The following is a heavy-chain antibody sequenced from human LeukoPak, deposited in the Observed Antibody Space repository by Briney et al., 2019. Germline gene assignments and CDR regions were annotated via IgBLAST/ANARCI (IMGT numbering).Heavy chain of an antibody. D-gene: IGHD2-2*01. V-gene: IGHV3-21*01. CDR3: ARAPIVVAYYFDY. CDR2: ISSSSSYI. J-gene: IGHJ4*02. CDR1: GFTFSSYS. Sequence: PGGSLRLSCAASGFTFSSYSMNWVHQAPGKGLEWVSSISSSSSYIYYADSVKGRFTISRDNAKNSLYLQMNSLRAEDTAVYCCARAPIVVAYYFDYWGQGTLVTVSS.